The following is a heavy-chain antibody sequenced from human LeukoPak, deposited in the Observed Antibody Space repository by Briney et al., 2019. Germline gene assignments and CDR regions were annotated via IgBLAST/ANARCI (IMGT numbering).Heavy chain of an antibody. V-gene: IGHV3-23*01. CDR1: GFTFSSYA. CDR3: AKDRISTALWFGELLYDY. D-gene: IGHD3-10*01. CDR2: IGGGGGST. Sequence: PGGSLRLSCAASGFTFSSYAMSWVRQAPGKGLEWVSAIGGGGGSTYYADSVKGRFAISRDNSKNTLYLQMNSLRAEDTAVYYCAKDRISTALWFGELLYDYWGQGTLVTVSS. J-gene: IGHJ4*02.